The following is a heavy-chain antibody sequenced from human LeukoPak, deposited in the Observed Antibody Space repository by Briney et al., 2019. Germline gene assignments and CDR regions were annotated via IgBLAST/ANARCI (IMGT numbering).Heavy chain of an antibody. V-gene: IGHV4-31*03. CDR1: GVSISSGGYY. CDR3: ARGVVPAAIDY. CDR2: IYYSGST. Sequence: SQTLSLTCTVSGVSISSGGYYWSWIRQHPGKGLEWIGYIYYSGSTYYNPSLKSRVTISVDTSKNQFSLKLSSVTAADTAVYYCARGVVPAAIDYWGQGTLVTVSS. J-gene: IGHJ4*02. D-gene: IGHD2-2*01.